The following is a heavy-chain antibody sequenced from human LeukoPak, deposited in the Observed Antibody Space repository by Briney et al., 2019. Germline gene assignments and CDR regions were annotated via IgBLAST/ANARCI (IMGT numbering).Heavy chain of an antibody. D-gene: IGHD2-15*01. Sequence: GGSLRLSCAASGFTFSDYYMSWIRQAPGKGLEWVSYISSSGSTIYYADSVKGRFTISRDNAKNSLYLQMNSLRAEDTAVYYCAKDVASSVEYFDYWGQGTLVTVSS. CDR3: AKDVASSVEYFDY. CDR1: GFTFSDYY. V-gene: IGHV3-11*04. J-gene: IGHJ4*02. CDR2: ISSSGSTI.